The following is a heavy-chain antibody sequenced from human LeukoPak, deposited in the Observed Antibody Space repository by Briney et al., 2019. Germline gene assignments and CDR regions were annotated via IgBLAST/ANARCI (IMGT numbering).Heavy chain of an antibody. V-gene: IGHV3-48*03. D-gene: IGHD3-10*01. CDR3: AREQYYYGSGSYYGYDY. Sequence: GSLRLSCAASGFTFSSYEMNWIRQAPGKGLEWVSYTSSSGSTKYYADSVKGRFTISRDNAKNSLYLQLNSLRAEDTAVYYCAREQYYYGSGSYYGYDYWGQGTLVTVSS. CDR1: GFTFSSYE. J-gene: IGHJ4*02. CDR2: TSSSGSTK.